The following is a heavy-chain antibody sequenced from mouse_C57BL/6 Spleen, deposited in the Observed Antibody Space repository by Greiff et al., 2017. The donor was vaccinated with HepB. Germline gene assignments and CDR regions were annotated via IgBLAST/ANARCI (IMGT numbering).Heavy chain of an antibody. V-gene: IGHV1-61*01. Sequence: QVQLQQPGAELVRPGSSVKLSCKASGYTFTSYWMDWVKQRPGQGLEWIGNIYPSDSETHYNQKFKDKATLTVDKSSSTAYMQLSSLTSEDSAVYYCARVLPRDYAMDYWGQGTSVTVSS. CDR1: GYTFTSYW. CDR2: IYPSDSET. J-gene: IGHJ4*01. CDR3: ARVLPRDYAMDY. D-gene: IGHD2-10*01.